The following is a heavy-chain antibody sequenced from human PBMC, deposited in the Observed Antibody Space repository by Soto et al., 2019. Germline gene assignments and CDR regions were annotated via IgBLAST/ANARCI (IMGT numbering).Heavy chain of an antibody. Sequence: LSLTCTVSGGSVSSGSYYWSWIRQPPGKGLEWIGYIYYSGSTNYNPSLKSRVTISVDTSKNQFSLRLSSVTAADTAVYYCASAEAPGYYGRDVWGQGTTVTVSS. CDR2: IYYSGST. CDR1: GGSVSSGSYY. J-gene: IGHJ6*02. V-gene: IGHV4-61*01. CDR3: ASAEAPGYYGRDV.